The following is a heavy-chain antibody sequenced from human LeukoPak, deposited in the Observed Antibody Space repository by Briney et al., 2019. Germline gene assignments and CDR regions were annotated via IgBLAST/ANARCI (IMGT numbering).Heavy chain of an antibody. D-gene: IGHD6-19*01. V-gene: IGHV4-59*08. CDR2: IYYSVTT. CDR3: ARSGSGWYVYYYYYYMDV. J-gene: IGHJ6*03. Sequence: PSETLSLTCTVPGGSISSYYWSWIRQTPGKGLEWLGYIYYSVTTNYNPSLKSRVTISVDTSKNQFSLKLSSVTAADTAVYYCARSGSGWYVYYYYYYMDVWGKGSTVTVSS. CDR1: GGSISSYY.